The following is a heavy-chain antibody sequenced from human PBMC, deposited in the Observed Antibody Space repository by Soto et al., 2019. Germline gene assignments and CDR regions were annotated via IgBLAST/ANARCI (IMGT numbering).Heavy chain of an antibody. J-gene: IGHJ5*02. V-gene: IGHV4-39*01. CDR3: ARHRRGYSEGATATPPDNCFDP. CDR2: IYYSGST. CDR1: GGSISSSSYY. Sequence: SENLSLTCTVSGGSISSSSYYWGWIRQPPGKGLEWIGSIYYSGSTYYNPSLNSRVTISVDTSRNQFSLKLSSMTAADTAAYYCARHRRGYSEGATATPPDNCFDPWGKGTLGTV. D-gene: IGHD5-18*01.